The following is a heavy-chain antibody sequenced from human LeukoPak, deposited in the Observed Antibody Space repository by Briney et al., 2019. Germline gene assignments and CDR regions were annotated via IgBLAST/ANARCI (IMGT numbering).Heavy chain of an antibody. CDR2: LYYTGST. J-gene: IGHJ4*02. CDR1: GDSISDNNYY. Sequence: SETLSLTCTVSGDSISDNNYYWGWIRQPPGKGLERIGSLYYTGSTYYNSSLKSRVTISVDMSKNQFSLKLSSVTAADTAVYYCARHIYCGGDCSPPVYWGQGTLVTVSS. CDR3: ARHIYCGGDCSPPVY. V-gene: IGHV4-39*01. D-gene: IGHD2-21*02.